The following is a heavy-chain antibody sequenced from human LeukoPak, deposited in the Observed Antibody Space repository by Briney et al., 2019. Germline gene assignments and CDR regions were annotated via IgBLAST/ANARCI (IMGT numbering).Heavy chain of an antibody. D-gene: IGHD6-19*01. Sequence: ASVKVSCKASGYTFTSYYMHWVRQAPGQGLEWMGIINPSGGSTSYAQKFQGRVTMTRDTSTSTVYMELSSLRSEDTAVYYCARAHLAVAGTGEWYFDYWGQGTLVTVSS. CDR3: ARAHLAVAGTGEWYFDY. CDR1: GYTFTSYY. V-gene: IGHV1-46*01. J-gene: IGHJ4*02. CDR2: INPSGGST.